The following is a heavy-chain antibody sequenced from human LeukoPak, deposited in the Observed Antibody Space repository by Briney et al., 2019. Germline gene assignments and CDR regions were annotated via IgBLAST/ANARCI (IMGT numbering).Heavy chain of an antibody. CDR2: IIPILGIA. D-gene: IGHD3-22*01. V-gene: IGHV1-69*04. Sequence: SVKVSCKASGGTFSSYAISWVRQAPGQGLEWMGRIIPILGIANYAQKFQGRATITADKSTSTAYMELSSLRSEDTAVYYCARETRKGLHYYDSSGYYSDYWGQGTLVTVSS. J-gene: IGHJ4*02. CDR1: GGTFSSYA. CDR3: ARETRKGLHYYDSSGYYSDY.